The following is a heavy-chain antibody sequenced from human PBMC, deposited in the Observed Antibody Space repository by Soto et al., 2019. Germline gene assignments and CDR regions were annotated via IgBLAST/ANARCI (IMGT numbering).Heavy chain of an antibody. CDR3: ARGGSSSLDY. V-gene: IGHV1-2*02. J-gene: IGHJ4*02. D-gene: IGHD6-6*01. CDR1: GYTVTGYY. CDR2: INPTSGGT. Sequence: QVQLVQFGAEVKKPGASVKVSCKDSGYTVTGYYMHWVRQAPGQGPEWMGWINPTSGGTTYAQKFQGRVTVTRDTSISTAYMELSSLRSDDTAVYYCARGGSSSLDYWGQGTLVTVSS.